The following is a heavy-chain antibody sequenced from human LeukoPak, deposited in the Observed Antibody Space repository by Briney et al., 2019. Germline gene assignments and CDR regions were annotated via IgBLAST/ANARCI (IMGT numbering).Heavy chain of an antibody. Sequence: EASVKVSCKAYGYTLTGYYIHWVRQAPGQGLEWMGWIRPNNGDTNYAQKFQGRLIMTRDRSMSTAHMELSSLTSDDTAVYYCVTVPRVGATGIDHWGQGTLVTVSS. CDR2: IRPNNGDT. J-gene: IGHJ4*02. CDR1: GYTLTGYY. CDR3: VTVPRVGATGIDH. V-gene: IGHV1-2*02. D-gene: IGHD1-26*01.